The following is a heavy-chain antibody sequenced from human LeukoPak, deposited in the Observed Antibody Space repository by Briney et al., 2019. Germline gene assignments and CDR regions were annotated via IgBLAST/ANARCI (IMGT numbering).Heavy chain of an antibody. Sequence: TTGGSLRLSCAASGFTFSSYWMNWVRQAPGKGLEWVSSITSSSSYTFYADSVKGRFTISRDNAKNSLYLQMNSLRAEDTAIYYCAREPYNGNYGDCYYYYMDVWGKGATVTISS. CDR3: AREPYNGNYGDCYYYYMDV. V-gene: IGHV3-21*01. CDR2: ITSSSSYT. D-gene: IGHD1-26*01. J-gene: IGHJ6*03. CDR1: GFTFSSYW.